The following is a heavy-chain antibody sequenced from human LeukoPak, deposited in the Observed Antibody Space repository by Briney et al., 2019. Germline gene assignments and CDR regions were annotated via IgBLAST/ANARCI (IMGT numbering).Heavy chain of an antibody. J-gene: IGHJ4*02. CDR1: GGSISSGGYY. V-gene: IGHV4-31*03. CDR2: IYYSGST. CDR3: ARVMIDQSLIDC. Sequence: SQTLSPTCTVSGGSISSGGYYWSWIRQHPGKGLEWIGYIYYSGSTYYNPSLKSRVTISVDTSKNQFSLKLSSVTAADTAVYYCARVMIDQSLIDCWGQGTLVTVSS. D-gene: IGHD2-2*01.